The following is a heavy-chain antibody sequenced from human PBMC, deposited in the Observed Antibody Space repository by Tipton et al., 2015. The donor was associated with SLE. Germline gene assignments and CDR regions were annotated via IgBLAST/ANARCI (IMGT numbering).Heavy chain of an antibody. Sequence: SLRLSCAASGFTFSSYAMHWVRQAPGKGLEWVAVISYDGSNKYYADSVKGRFTTSRDNSKNTLYLQMNSLRAEDTAVYYCARDKRWLVTFDYWGQGTLVTVSS. J-gene: IGHJ4*02. CDR1: GFTFSSYA. D-gene: IGHD6-19*01. CDR3: ARDKRWLVTFDY. V-gene: IGHV3-30*04. CDR2: ISYDGSNK.